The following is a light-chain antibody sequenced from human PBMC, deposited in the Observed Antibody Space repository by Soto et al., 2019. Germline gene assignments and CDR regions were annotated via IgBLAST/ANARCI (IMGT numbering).Light chain of an antibody. CDR3: ATWDDSLSGPV. J-gene: IGLJ2*01. V-gene: IGLV1-47*01. Sequence: QPVLTQPPSVSGTPGQRVSISCSGSSSNIGSSDVYWYQQLPGTAPKLFIYENNRRPSGVPDRFSGSKSGTSASLAISGLRSEDEADYYCATWDDSLSGPVFGGGTKLTVL. CDR2: ENN. CDR1: SSNIGSSD.